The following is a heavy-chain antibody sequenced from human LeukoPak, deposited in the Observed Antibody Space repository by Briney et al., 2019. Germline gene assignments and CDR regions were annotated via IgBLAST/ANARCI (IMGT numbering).Heavy chain of an antibody. Sequence: GGSLRLSCAASGFTFSSYAMHWVRQAPGKGLEWVAVISYDGSNKYYADSAKGRFTISRDNSKNTLYLQMNSLRAEDTAVYYCARDLSPDYDILTGLDYWGQGTLVTVSS. J-gene: IGHJ4*02. CDR3: ARDLSPDYDILTGLDY. D-gene: IGHD3-9*01. CDR2: ISYDGSNK. V-gene: IGHV3-30-3*01. CDR1: GFTFSSYA.